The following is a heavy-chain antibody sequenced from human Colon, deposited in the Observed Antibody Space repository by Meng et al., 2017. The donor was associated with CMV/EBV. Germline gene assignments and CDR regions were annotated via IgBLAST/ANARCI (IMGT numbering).Heavy chain of an antibody. CDR3: ARDMLWGSSSTYFDS. J-gene: IGHJ4*02. V-gene: IGHV1-18*01. D-gene: IGHD6-6*01. CDR1: GYTFTSYG. CDR2: ISGYNDRR. Sequence: ASVKVSCKASGYTFTSYGVSWVRQAPGQGLEWMGWISGYNDRRNYAQSLQGRVTMTTDTSTNTAYMELRSLRSDDTAVYYCARDMLWGSSSTYFDSWGQGTLVTVSS.